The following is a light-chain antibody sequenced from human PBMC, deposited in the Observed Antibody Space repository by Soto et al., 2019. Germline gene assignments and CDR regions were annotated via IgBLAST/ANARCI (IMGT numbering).Light chain of an antibody. CDR2: KAS. Sequence: DIQMTQPPSTLSASVGDRVTITCRASQSINNWLAWYQQKPGKAPRLLIHKASGSESGVPSRFSASGSGTEFTLTISSLQPDDFATYYCQQYWGTFGQGTKVDIK. V-gene: IGKV1-5*03. J-gene: IGKJ1*01. CDR1: QSINNW. CDR3: QQYWGT.